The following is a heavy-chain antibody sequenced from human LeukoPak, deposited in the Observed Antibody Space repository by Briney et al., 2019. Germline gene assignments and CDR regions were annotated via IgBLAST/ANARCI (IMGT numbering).Heavy chain of an antibody. J-gene: IGHJ4*02. V-gene: IGHV4-59*01. CDR1: GGSISSYY. CDR2: IHFSGST. Sequence: SETLSLTCTVSGGSISSYYWGWIRQPPGKGLEWIGYIHFSGSTNYNPSLKNRVTILADTSKNQFSLKLSSVSAADTAVYYCGRAFWAGTFDYWGQGIMVTVSS. CDR3: GRAFWAGTFDY. D-gene: IGHD3/OR15-3a*01.